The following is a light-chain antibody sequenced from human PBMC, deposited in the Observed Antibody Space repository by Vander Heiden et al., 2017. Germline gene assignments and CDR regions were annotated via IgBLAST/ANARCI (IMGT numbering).Light chain of an antibody. J-gene: IGKJ3*01. CDR3: HQRHTLPFT. Sequence: EIVLTQSPDFQSVTPKVKVTITCRASQSIDTTLHWYQQKPDQSPKLLIKYVSQAFSGVPSRFSGSGSVTDFTLTINGLESEDAATYYCHQRHTLPFTFGPGTKVDIK. CDR1: QSIDTT. V-gene: IGKV6-21*01. CDR2: YVS.